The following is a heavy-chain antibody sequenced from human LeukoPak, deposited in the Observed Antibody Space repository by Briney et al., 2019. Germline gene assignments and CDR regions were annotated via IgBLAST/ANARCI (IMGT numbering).Heavy chain of an antibody. J-gene: IGHJ4*02. CDR2: IYYSGST. CDR1: GGSISSYY. D-gene: IGHD1-26*01. CDR3: ARRGELLYFDY. Sequence: SETLSLTCTVSGGSISSYYWSWIRQPPGKGLEWIGYIYYSGSTNYNPSLKSRVTVSVDTSKNQFSLKLSSVTAADTAVYYCARRGELLYFDYWGQGTLVTVSS. V-gene: IGHV4-59*01.